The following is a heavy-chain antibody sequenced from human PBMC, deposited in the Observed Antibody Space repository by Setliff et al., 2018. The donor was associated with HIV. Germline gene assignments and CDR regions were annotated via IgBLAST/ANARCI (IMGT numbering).Heavy chain of an antibody. J-gene: IGHJ4*02. CDR2: MYYSGST. CDR1: GGSMTNFY. V-gene: IGHV4-59*01. D-gene: IGHD3-16*01. Sequence: PSETLSLTCVVSGGSMTNFYWSWIRQPPGKGLEWIGYMYYSGSTNYNPSLKSRVTISVDTSKNQFSLKLSSVTAADTAVYYCARGWGMVLFYWGQGTLVTVSS. CDR3: ARGWGMVLFY.